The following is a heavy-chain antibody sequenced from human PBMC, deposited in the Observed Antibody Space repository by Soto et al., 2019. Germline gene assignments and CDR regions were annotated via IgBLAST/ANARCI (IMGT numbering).Heavy chain of an antibody. Sequence: GGSLRLSCTGSGFTCNSLSLHWVRQGPDKGLEWVAVVSFDGKVTYYADSVKGRFTVSRDNSKNTIYLQANSLRAEDTAVYYCAREPYGDSKYFDYWGEGTPVTVSS. CDR3: AREPYGDSKYFDY. CDR1: GFTCNSLS. CDR2: VSFDGKVT. D-gene: IGHD2-21*02. J-gene: IGHJ4*02. V-gene: IGHV3-30*04.